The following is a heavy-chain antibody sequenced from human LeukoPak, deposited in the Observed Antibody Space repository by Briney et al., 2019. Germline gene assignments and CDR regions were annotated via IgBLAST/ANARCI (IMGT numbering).Heavy chain of an antibody. D-gene: IGHD3-3*01. CDR3: TTSNFGFPFDY. CDR2: IKSKTDGGIT. CDR1: GFSFTNAW. Sequence: GGSLRLSCAASGFSFTNAWMSWVRQAPGKGLEWVGRIKSKTDGGITDYAAPVKGRFTISRDDSKNTLYLQINSLKTEDTAVYYCTTSNFGFPFDYWGQGTLVTVSS. J-gene: IGHJ4*02. V-gene: IGHV3-15*01.